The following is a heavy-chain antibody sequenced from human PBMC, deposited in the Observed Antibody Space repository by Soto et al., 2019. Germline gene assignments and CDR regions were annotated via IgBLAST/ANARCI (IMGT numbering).Heavy chain of an antibody. V-gene: IGHV4-59*01. CDR3: ARVRGIMITFGGVIVKGFDY. CDR2: IYYSGST. Sequence: SETLSLTCTVSGGSISSYYWSWIRQPPGKGLEWIGYIYYSGSTNYNPSLKSRVTISVDTSKNQFSLKLSSVTAADTAVYYCARVRGIMITFGGVIVKGFDYWGQGTLVTVSS. CDR1: GGSISSYY. J-gene: IGHJ4*02. D-gene: IGHD3-16*02.